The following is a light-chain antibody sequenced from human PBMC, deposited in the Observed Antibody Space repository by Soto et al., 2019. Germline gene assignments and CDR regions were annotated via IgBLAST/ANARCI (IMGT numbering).Light chain of an antibody. CDR2: EAT. Sequence: QLVLTQPASVSGSPEQSITISCTGTSNDVGRYNLVSWYQQHPGKAPKVMIYEATKRPSGVSNRFSGSKSGNTASLTISGLQAEDEADYYCCAYAGSGTVVFGGGTKLTVL. V-gene: IGLV2-23*01. J-gene: IGLJ3*02. CDR3: CAYAGSGTVV. CDR1: SNDVGRYNL.